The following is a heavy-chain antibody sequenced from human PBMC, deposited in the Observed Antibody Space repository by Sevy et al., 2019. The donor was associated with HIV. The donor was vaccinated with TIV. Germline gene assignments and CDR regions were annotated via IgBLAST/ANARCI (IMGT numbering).Heavy chain of an antibody. CDR3: TTDPLPAAMGPYYYYGMDV. D-gene: IGHD2-2*01. CDR2: IKSKTDGGTT. V-gene: IGHV3-15*01. Sequence: GGSLRLSCAASGFTFSNAWMSWVRQAPGKGLEWVGRIKSKTDGGTTDYAAPVKGRFTISRHDSKNTLYLQRNSLKTEDTAVYYCTTDPLPAAMGPYYYYGMDVWGQGTTVTASS. J-gene: IGHJ6*02. CDR1: GFTFSNAW.